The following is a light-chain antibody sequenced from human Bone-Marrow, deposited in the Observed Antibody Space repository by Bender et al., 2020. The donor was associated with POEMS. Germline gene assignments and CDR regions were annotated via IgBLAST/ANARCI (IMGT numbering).Light chain of an antibody. J-gene: IGLJ2*01. CDR3: QTWGTGIHVV. V-gene: IGLV4-69*01. CDR1: SGHSDYA. CDR2: LNSDGSH. Sequence: QLVLTQSPSASASLGASVKLTCTLSSGHSDYAISWHQQQPGKGPRFLMKLNSDGSHIEGDGFRDRFSGSSSGTERHLTISSLQSDDEADYYCQTWGTGIHVVFGGGTKLTVL.